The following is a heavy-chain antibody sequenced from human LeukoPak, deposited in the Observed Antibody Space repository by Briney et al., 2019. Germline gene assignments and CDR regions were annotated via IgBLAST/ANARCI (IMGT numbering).Heavy chain of an antibody. CDR2: INPNSGGT. Sequence: SVKVSFKASGYPFTGYYMHWVRQAPGQGPEWMGWINPNSGGTNYAQKFQGRVTMTRDTSISTAYMELSRLRSDDTAVYYCARDVWSGYWYFDYWGQGTLVTVSS. V-gene: IGHV1-2*02. CDR3: ARDVWSGYWYFDY. D-gene: IGHD3-3*01. J-gene: IGHJ4*02. CDR1: GYPFTGYY.